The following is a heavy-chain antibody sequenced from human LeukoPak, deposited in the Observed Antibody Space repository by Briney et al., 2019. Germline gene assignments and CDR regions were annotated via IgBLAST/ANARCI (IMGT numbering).Heavy chain of an antibody. Sequence: PSETLSLTCAISGGSISSSNWWTWVRQPPGKGLEWVGEIYLRGNTNYNPSLESRVTISVDESKTQLSLRLESVTAADTAVYYCARGTITTVTDSWGPGPLVTVSS. V-gene: IGHV4-4*02. J-gene: IGHJ4*02. CDR1: GGSISSSNW. CDR3: ARGTITTVTDS. D-gene: IGHD4-17*01. CDR2: IYLRGNT.